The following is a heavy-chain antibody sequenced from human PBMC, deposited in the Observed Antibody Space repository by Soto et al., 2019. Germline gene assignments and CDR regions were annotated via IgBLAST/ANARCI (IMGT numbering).Heavy chain of an antibody. J-gene: IGHJ6*02. Sequence: PGGSLRLSCAASGFTFSSYGIHWVRQAPCKGLEWVAVIWYDGINKYYADSVKGRFTISRDNSKKTLYLEMNSLRAEDTAVYYCERYSRRFWSRYPQNNYGMDVWGQVTTVTVCS. CDR1: GFTFSSYG. D-gene: IGHD3-3*01. CDR2: IWYDGINK. V-gene: IGHV3-33*01. CDR3: ERYSRRFWSRYPQNNYGMDV.